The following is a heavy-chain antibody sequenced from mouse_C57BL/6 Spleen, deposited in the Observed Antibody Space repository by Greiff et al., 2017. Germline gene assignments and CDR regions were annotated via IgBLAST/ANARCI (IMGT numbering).Heavy chain of an antibody. V-gene: IGHV1-15*01. CDR3: TRQALHYGNYNCDY. CDR2: IDPETGGT. J-gene: IGHJ2*01. Sequence: QVQLQQSGAELVRPGASVTLSCKASGYTFTDYEMHWVKQTPVHGLEWIGAIDPETGGTAYNQKFKGKAILTADKSSSTAYMELRSLTSEDSAVYYCTRQALHYGNYNCDYWGQGTTLTVSS. CDR1: GYTFTDYE. D-gene: IGHD2-1*01.